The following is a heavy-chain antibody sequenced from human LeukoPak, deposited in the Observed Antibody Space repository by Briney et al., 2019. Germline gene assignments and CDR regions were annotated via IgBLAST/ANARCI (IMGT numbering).Heavy chain of an antibody. CDR2: ISYNGGSI. D-gene: IGHD5-12*01. CDR3: ARRALHAGGYRGYHFDY. CDR1: GFTFSAFS. Sequence: GGSLRLSCATAGFTFSAFSMYWARQAPGKGLEYVAGISYNGGSIEYSNSVKGRFTISRDESKNTLSLQMGSLRADDMAVYYCARRALHAGGYRGYHFDYWGQGTLVTVSS. J-gene: IGHJ4*02. V-gene: IGHV3-64*01.